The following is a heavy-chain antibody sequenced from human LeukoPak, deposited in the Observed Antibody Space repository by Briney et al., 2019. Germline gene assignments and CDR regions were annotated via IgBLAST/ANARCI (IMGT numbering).Heavy chain of an antibody. CDR1: GVSIHNYY. D-gene: IGHD5-24*01. J-gene: IGHJ4*02. V-gene: IGHV4-4*07. CDR2: IYSSGST. Sequence: PSETLSLTCVVSGVSIHNYYWSWIRQPAGKGLEWIGRIYSSGSTNYNPSLESRVTMSVDTSKNQFSLKLTPVTAADTGLYYCARGPVSVDGRAFDYWGQGSVVTVSS. CDR3: ARGPVSVDGRAFDY.